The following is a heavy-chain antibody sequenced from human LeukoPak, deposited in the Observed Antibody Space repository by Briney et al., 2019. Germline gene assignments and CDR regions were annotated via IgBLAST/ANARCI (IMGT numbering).Heavy chain of an antibody. D-gene: IGHD1-14*01. CDR3: ARSQGPDYYFDY. Sequence: GGSLRLSCVASGFTFKDYYMSWIRQAPGKGLEWLSCISSSGVNIYYADSLKGRFTISRDNAKNSLYLQITSLRAEDTAVYYCARSQGPDYYFDYWGQGTLVAACS. J-gene: IGHJ4*02. CDR2: ISSSGVNI. CDR1: GFTFKDYY. V-gene: IGHV3-11*04.